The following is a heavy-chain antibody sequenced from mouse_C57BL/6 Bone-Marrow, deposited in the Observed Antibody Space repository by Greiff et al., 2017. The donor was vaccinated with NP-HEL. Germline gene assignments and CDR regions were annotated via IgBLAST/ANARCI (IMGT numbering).Heavy chain of an antibody. V-gene: IGHV2-6-1*01. CDR3: ARHYYGSSYYYAMDY. CDR2: ISSDGST. CDR1: GFSLTSYG. Sequence: VHLVESGPGLVAPSQSLSITCTVSGFSLTSYGVHWVRQPPGKGLEWLVVISSDGSTTYNSALKSSLSISKNNYKSQVFLKMNRLQTDYTAMYYCARHYYGSSYYYAMDYWGKGTSVTVSS. J-gene: IGHJ4*01. D-gene: IGHD1-1*01.